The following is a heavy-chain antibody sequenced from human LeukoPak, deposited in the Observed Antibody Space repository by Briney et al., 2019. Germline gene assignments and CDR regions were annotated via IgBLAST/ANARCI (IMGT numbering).Heavy chain of an antibody. CDR1: GFTFSDYY. J-gene: IGHJ4*02. CDR2: ISSSGSTI. V-gene: IGHV3-11*04. Sequence: PGGSLRLSCAASGFTFSDYYMSWIRQAPGKGLEWVSYISSSGSTIYYADSVKGRFTISRDNAKSSLYLQMNSLRAEDTAVYYCAGPTYYDYVWGSYRTPSHWGQGTLVTVSS. CDR3: AGPTYYDYVWGSYRTPSH. D-gene: IGHD3-16*02.